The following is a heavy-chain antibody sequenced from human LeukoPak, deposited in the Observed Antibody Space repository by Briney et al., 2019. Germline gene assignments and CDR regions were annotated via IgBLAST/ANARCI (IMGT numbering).Heavy chain of an antibody. D-gene: IGHD6-13*01. J-gene: IGHJ3*02. CDR2: ISSSSSTI. Sequence: GGSLRLSCAASGFTFSSYSMNWVRQAPGKGLEWVSYISSSSSTIYYADSVKGRFTISRDNAKNSLYLQMNSLRAEDTAVYYCARNLGSIWLTYDAFDIWGQGTMVTVSS. V-gene: IGHV3-48*01. CDR3: ARNLGSIWLTYDAFDI. CDR1: GFTFSSYS.